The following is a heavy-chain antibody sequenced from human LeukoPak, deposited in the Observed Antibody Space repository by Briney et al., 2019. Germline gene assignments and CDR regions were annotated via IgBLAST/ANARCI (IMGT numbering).Heavy chain of an antibody. CDR2: FYRGDSDS. Sequence: RGESLKISCTGSGYCFSSYWIGWGRQMPGEGLEWMRIFYRGDSDSSSSPSFQGHVTVSADKSIGTAYLQWSSLKASDTAMYYCARQYYDLLTGPNDFDYWGQGTLVTVSA. CDR1: GYCFSSYW. V-gene: IGHV5-51*01. D-gene: IGHD3-9*01. CDR3: ARQYYDLLTGPNDFDY. J-gene: IGHJ4*02.